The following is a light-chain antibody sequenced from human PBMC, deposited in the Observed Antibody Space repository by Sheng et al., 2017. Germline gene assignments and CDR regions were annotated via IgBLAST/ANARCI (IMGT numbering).Light chain of an antibody. V-gene: IGLV3-21*03. J-gene: IGLJ2*01. CDR3: QVWDTATDHVL. CDR1: NLG. Sequence: SHVPTQPPSVSVAPGKTATISCGGDNLGVNWYQQKPGQAPVLVVYDDRHRPSGIPERFSGSNSANTATLTITRVEAGDEADYYCQVWDTATDHVLFGGGTKLTV. CDR2: DDR.